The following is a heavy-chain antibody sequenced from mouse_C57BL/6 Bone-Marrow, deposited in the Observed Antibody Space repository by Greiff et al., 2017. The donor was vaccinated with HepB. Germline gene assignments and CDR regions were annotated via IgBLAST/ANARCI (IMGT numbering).Heavy chain of an antibody. V-gene: IGHV1-52*01. CDR2: IDPSDSET. CDR3: ARDYAYYFDY. Sequence: QVQLQQSGAELVRPGSSVKLSCKASGYTFTSYWMHWVKQRPIQGLEWIGNIDPSDSETHYNQKFKDKATLTVDKSSSTAYMKLSSLTSEDSAVYYCARDYAYYFDYWGQGTTLTVSS. CDR1: GYTFTSYW. D-gene: IGHD1-1*01. J-gene: IGHJ2*01.